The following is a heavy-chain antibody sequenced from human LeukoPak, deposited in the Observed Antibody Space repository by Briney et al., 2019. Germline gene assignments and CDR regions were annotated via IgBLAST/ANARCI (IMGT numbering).Heavy chain of an antibody. D-gene: IGHD3-22*01. J-gene: IGHJ5*02. CDR1: GFTFSSYA. CDR3: AKDPSGGYYYSHH. CDR2: ISGSGDST. Sequence: GGSLRLSCAASGFTFSSYAMSWVRQAPGKGLEWVSVISGSGDSTYYADSVKGRFTVSRDNSRNTLYLQMNSLRAEDTAVYYCAKDPSGGYYYSHHWGQGTLVTVSS. V-gene: IGHV3-23*01.